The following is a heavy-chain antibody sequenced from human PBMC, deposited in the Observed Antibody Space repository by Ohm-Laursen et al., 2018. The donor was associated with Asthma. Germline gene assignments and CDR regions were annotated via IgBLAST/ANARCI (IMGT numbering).Heavy chain of an antibody. Sequence: TQTLTLTCTFSGFSLSTSGVGVGWIRQPPGKALEWLALIYWNDDKRYSPSLKSRLTITKDTSKNQVVLTMTNMDPVGTATYYCAHRDRNGYFDYWGQGTLVTVSS. V-gene: IGHV2-5*01. J-gene: IGHJ4*02. CDR1: GFSLSTSGVG. CDR2: IYWNDDK. D-gene: IGHD3-22*01. CDR3: AHRDRNGYFDY.